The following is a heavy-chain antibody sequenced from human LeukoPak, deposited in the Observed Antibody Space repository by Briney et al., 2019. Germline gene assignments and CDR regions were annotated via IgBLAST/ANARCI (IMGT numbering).Heavy chain of an antibody. CDR2: LIGSSGNT. J-gene: IGHJ4*02. D-gene: IGHD6-13*01. V-gene: IGHV3-23*01. CDR3: VRGAAGPDN. Sequence: GGSLRLSCAAFGFTFSSYSMTWVRQAPGKGLEWVSSLIGSSGNTYYADSVKGRFSIFRDNSRNVLFLQMNSLRAEDTAVYYCVRGAAGPDNWGQGTLVTVSS. CDR1: GFTFSSYS.